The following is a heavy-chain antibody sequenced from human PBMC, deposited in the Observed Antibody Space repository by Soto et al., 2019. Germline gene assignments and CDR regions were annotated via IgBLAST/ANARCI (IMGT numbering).Heavy chain of an antibody. V-gene: IGHV3-15*01. D-gene: IGHD6-13*01. J-gene: IGHJ4*02. CDR2: IKSKTDGGTT. CDR1: GFTFSNAW. Sequence: PGGSLRLCCAASGFTFSNAWMSWVRQAPGKGLEWVGRIKSKTDGGTTDYAAPVKGRFTISRDDSKNTLYLQMNSLKTEDTAVYYCAKASRYSSSWYGYWGQGTLVTVSS. CDR3: AKASRYSSSWYGY.